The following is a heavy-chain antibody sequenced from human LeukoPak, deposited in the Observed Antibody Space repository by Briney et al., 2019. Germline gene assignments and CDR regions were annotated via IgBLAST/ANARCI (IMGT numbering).Heavy chain of an antibody. J-gene: IGHJ4*02. CDR2: ISSSSSYI. D-gene: IGHD3-10*01. Sequence: GGSLRLSCAASGFTFSSYSMNWVRQAPGEGLEWVSSISSSSSYIYYADSVKGRFTISRDNAKNSLYLQMNSLRAEDTAVYYCASTMVRGVSDFDYWGQGTLVTVSS. CDR1: GFTFSSYS. CDR3: ASTMVRGVSDFDY. V-gene: IGHV3-21*01.